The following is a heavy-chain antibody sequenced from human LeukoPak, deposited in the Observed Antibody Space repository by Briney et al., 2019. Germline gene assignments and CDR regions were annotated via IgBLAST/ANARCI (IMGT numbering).Heavy chain of an antibody. J-gene: IGHJ4*02. Sequence: GGSLRLSCAASGFTFSNVWMSWVRRVPGKGLEWVGRIRRKTDGETTDHAAPVKGRFTISRDDSKNTLYLQMNSLKTEDTAVYYCVTDLVIKGYFDYWGQGALVTVSS. V-gene: IGHV3-15*01. CDR3: VTDLVIKGYFDY. CDR2: IRRKTDGETT. D-gene: IGHD2-21*01. CDR1: GFTFSNVW.